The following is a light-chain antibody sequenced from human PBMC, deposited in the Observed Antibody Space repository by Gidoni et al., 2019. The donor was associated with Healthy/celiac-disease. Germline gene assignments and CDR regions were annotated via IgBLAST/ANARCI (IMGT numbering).Light chain of an antibody. CDR3: AAWDDSLNGPV. V-gene: IGLV1-36*01. Sequence: QSVLTQLPSVSEAPLPRVTISCSGSSSNIGNNAVNWYQQLPGKAPKLLIYYDDLLPAGVADRFSGSKSGTSASLAISGLQSEDEADYYCAAWDDSLNGPVFGGGTKLTVL. J-gene: IGLJ2*01. CDR2: YDD. CDR1: SSNIGNNA.